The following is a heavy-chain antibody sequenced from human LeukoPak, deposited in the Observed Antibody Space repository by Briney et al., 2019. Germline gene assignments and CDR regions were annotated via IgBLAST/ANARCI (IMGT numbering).Heavy chain of an antibody. V-gene: IGHV3-23*01. Sequence: PGGSLRLSCAASGFTFSSYAMSWVRQAPGKGLEWVSAISGSGGSTYYAGSVKGRFTISRDNSKNTLYLQMNSLRAEDTAVYYCAKFDSSGWYFDLWGRGTLVTVSS. CDR1: GFTFSSYA. D-gene: IGHD6-19*01. CDR2: ISGSGGST. J-gene: IGHJ2*01. CDR3: AKFDSSGWYFDL.